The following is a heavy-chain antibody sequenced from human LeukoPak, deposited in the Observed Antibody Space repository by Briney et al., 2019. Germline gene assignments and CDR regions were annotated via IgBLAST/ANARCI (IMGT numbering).Heavy chain of an antibody. CDR3: ARSTSMIVAVFGDAFDI. J-gene: IGHJ3*02. V-gene: IGHV4-38-2*01. D-gene: IGHD3-22*01. Sequence: SETLSLTCAVSGYSISSGYYWGWIRQTPGKGLEWIASMYHSGSTYFNPPLKSRVTISVDTSKNQFSLKLSSVTAADTAVYYCARSTSMIVAVFGDAFDIWGQGTMVTVSS. CDR1: GYSISSGYY. CDR2: MYHSGST.